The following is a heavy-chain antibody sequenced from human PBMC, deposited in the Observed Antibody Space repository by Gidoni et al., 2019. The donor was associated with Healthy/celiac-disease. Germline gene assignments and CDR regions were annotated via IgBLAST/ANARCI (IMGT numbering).Heavy chain of an antibody. CDR3: ARGQKLRYFDWFHDVKKTPFDY. J-gene: IGHJ4*02. CDR1: GGSFSGYY. V-gene: IGHV4-34*01. Sequence: QVQLQQWGAGLLKPSETLSLTCAVYGGSFSGYYWSWIRQPPGKGLEWIGEINHSGSTNYNPSLKSRVTISVDTSKNQFSLKLSSVTAADTAVYYCARGQKLRYFDWFHDVKKTPFDYWGQGTLVTVSS. D-gene: IGHD3-9*01. CDR2: INHSGST.